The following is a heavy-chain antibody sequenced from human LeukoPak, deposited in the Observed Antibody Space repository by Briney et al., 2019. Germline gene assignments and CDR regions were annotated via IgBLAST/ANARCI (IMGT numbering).Heavy chain of an antibody. CDR1: GGSFSGYY. D-gene: IGHD3-22*01. CDR2: INHSGST. CDR3: ASARPYYDSSGYYSYAFDI. V-gene: IGHV4-34*01. Sequence: KPSETLSLTCAVYGGSFSGYYWSWIRQPPGKGLEWIGEINHSGSTNYNPSLKSRVTISVDTSKNQFSLKLSSVTAADTAVYYCASARPYYDSSGYYSYAFDIWGQGTMVTVSS. J-gene: IGHJ3*02.